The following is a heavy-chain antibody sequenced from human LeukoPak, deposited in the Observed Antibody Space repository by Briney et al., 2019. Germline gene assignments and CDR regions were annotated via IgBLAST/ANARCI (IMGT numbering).Heavy chain of an antibody. CDR1: GGSISSRCYF. CDR2: IYYGGST. V-gene: IGHV4-39*01. Sequence: SETLSLTCTVSGGSISSRCYFWGRIRQPPGTGLEWIGSIYYGGSTYYSPSLRSRVTISVDTSKNQFSLNLSSVTAADTAVYYCARHDGRGGATMGALDYWGQGSLVTVYS. J-gene: IGHJ4*02. D-gene: IGHD4/OR15-4a*01. CDR3: ARHDGRGGATMGALDY.